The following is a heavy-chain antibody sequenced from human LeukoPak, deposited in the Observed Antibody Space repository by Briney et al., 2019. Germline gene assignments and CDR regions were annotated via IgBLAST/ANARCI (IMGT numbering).Heavy chain of an antibody. CDR3: AREGYGSHNYYGMDA. V-gene: IGHV3-7*01. CDR2: IHQDGSEK. CDR1: GFTFSSYW. D-gene: IGHD1-1*01. J-gene: IGHJ6*02. Sequence: GGSLRLSCAASGFTFSSYWMSWVRQAPGKGLEWVANIHQDGSEKTYEDSVKGRFTISRDNAKKSLYLQMNSLRAEDTAVYYCAREGYGSHNYYGMDAWGQGTTVTVSS.